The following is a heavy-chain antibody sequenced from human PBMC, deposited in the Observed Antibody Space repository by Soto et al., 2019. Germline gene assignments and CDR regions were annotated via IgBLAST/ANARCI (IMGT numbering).Heavy chain of an antibody. CDR2: MNPNSGNT. Sequence: QVQLVQSGAEVKKPGASVKVSCKASGYTFTSYDINWVRQATGQGLEWMGWMNPNSGNTGYAQKFQGRVTMTRNTSISTAYMELSSLRSEDTAVYYCANTNYDFWIGAYGMDVWGQGTTVNVYS. CDR3: ANTNYDFWIGAYGMDV. D-gene: IGHD3-3*01. V-gene: IGHV1-8*01. CDR1: GYTFTSYD. J-gene: IGHJ6*02.